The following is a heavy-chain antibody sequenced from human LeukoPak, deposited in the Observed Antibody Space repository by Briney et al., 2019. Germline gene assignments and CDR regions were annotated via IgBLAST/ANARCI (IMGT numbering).Heavy chain of an antibody. J-gene: IGHJ6*03. CDR1: GFTFSSYA. D-gene: IGHD3-16*01. CDR3: AEDYVSGGVWDYMDV. Sequence: SGGSLRLSCAASGFTFSSYAMSWVRQAPGKGLEWVSAISGSGGSTYYADSVKGRFTISRDNSKNTLYLQMNSLRAEDTAVYYCAEDYVSGGVWDYMDVWGKGTTVTVSS. CDR2: ISGSGGST. V-gene: IGHV3-23*01.